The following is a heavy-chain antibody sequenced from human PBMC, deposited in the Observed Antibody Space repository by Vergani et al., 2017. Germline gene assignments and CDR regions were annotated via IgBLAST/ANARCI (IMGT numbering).Heavy chain of an antibody. CDR2: ISYDGSNK. J-gene: IGHJ6*03. Sequence: QVQLVESGGGVVQPGRSLRLSCAASGFTFSSYAMHWVRQAPGKGLEWVAVISYDGSNKYYADSVKGRFTISRDNSKNTLYLQMNSLRAEDTAVYYCARTPAPANYYMDVWGKGTTVTVSS. CDR3: ARTPAPANYYMDV. CDR1: GFTFSSYA. V-gene: IGHV3-30-3*01.